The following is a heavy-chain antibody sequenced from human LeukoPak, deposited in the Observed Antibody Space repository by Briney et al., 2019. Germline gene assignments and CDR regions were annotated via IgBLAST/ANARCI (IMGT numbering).Heavy chain of an antibody. CDR2: ISWNSGSI. D-gene: IGHD6-19*01. CDR3: AKDSAPWLGPGTFDI. J-gene: IGHJ3*02. Sequence: SLRLSCAASGFTFDDYAMHWVRQAPGKGLEWVSGISWNSGSIGYADSVKGRFTISRDNAKNSLYLQMNSLRAEDTALYYCAKDSAPWLGPGTFDIWGQGTMVTVSS. CDR1: GFTFDDYA. V-gene: IGHV3-9*01.